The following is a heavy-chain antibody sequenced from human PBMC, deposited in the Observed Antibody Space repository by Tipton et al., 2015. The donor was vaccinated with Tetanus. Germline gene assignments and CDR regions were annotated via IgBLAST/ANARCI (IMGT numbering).Heavy chain of an antibody. CDR2: IYPGDSDT. D-gene: IGHD4-17*01. CDR3: ARRDFGDSPFAY. J-gene: IGHJ4*02. V-gene: IGHV5-51*01. Sequence: EVQLVQSGAEVKKPGESLKISCKGSGYRFTSYWIGWVRQMPGKGLEWMGIIYPGDSDTRYSPSFQGQVTISAAKSISTAYLQWGGLRAPDPPMYYWARRDFGDSPFAYWGQGTLVTVSS. CDR1: GYRFTSYW.